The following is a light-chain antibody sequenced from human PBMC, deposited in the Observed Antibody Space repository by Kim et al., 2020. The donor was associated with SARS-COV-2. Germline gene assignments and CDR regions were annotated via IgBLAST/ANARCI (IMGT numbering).Light chain of an antibody. CDR1: QSIRRG. V-gene: IGKV1-5*03. CDR2: RAS. J-gene: IGKJ1*01. Sequence: ASVGDRVSIIGRASQSIRRGLAWYQQRPGKAPKDLIYRASSLESGVPSRFSGSVSGTEFTLTISSLQPDDFATYYCQQYNSYPWTVGQGTKVDIK. CDR3: QQYNSYPWT.